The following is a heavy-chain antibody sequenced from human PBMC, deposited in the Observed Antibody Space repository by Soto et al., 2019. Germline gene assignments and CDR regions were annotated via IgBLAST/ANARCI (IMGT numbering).Heavy chain of an antibody. CDR1: GASISTYY. Sequence: SETLSLTCTVSGASISTYYWSWIRQPPGKGLEWIGYISYSGSTNYNPSLKSRVTISFDASKNEISLQVRSATAADAAVYYCARDLMLDCSDGQCNWIVSWGQGTLVTVAS. CDR3: ARDLMLDCSDGQCNWIVS. V-gene: IGHV4-59*01. CDR2: ISYSGST. J-gene: IGHJ5*01. D-gene: IGHD2-15*01.